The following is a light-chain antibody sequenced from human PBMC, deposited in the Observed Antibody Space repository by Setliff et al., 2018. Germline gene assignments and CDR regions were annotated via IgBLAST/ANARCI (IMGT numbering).Light chain of an antibody. CDR2: EVN. J-gene: IGLJ1*01. CDR3: CSYTGRSYV. CDR1: SSDVGRHSL. Sequence: QSVLTQPASVSGSPGQSITISCTGTSSDVGRHSLISWYQQRPGKAPKLIIYEVNKRPSGVFNRFSGSKSGNTASLTVSGLQAEDEADYYCCSYTGRSYVFGSGTKVTVL. V-gene: IGLV2-23*02.